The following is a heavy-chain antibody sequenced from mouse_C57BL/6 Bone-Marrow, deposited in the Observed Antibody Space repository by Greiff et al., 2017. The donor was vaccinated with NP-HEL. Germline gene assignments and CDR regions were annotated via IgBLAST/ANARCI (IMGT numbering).Heavy chain of an antibody. CDR2: ISSGGSYT. CDR1: GFTFSSYG. Sequence: EVHLVESGVDLVKPGGSLKLSCAASGFTFSSYGMSWVRQTPDKRLEWVATISSGGSYTYYPDSVKGRFTISRDNAKNTLYLQMSSLKSEDTAMYYCARPSYAYYFDYWGQGTTLTVSS. D-gene: IGHD6-1*01. CDR3: ARPSYAYYFDY. J-gene: IGHJ2*01. V-gene: IGHV5-6*01.